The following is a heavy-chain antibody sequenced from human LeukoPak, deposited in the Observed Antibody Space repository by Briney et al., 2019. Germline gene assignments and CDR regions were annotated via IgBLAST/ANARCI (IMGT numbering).Heavy chain of an antibody. CDR1: GFTFSSYW. J-gene: IGHJ4*02. Sequence: PGGSLRLSCAASGFTFSSYWMHWVRQAPGKGLVWVSRINSDGSSTSYADSVKGRFTISRDNAKNTLYLQMNSLRAEDTAVYYCAREGSYDYVWGSYRTYYFDYWGQGTLVTVSS. CDR2: INSDGSST. D-gene: IGHD3-16*02. CDR3: AREGSYDYVWGSYRTYYFDY. V-gene: IGHV3-74*01.